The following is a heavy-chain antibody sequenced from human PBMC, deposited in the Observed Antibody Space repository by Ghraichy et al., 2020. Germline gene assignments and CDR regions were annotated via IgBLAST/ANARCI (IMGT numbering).Heavy chain of an antibody. V-gene: IGHV3-23*01. Sequence: GESLNISCAASGFTFSSYAMSWVRQAPGKGLEWVSAISGSGGSTYYADSVKGRFTISRDNSKNTLYLQMNSLRAEDTAVYYCAKRRVVPAAIGGAVDYWGQGTLVTVSS. J-gene: IGHJ4*02. D-gene: IGHD2-2*02. CDR2: ISGSGGST. CDR1: GFTFSSYA. CDR3: AKRRVVPAAIGGAVDY.